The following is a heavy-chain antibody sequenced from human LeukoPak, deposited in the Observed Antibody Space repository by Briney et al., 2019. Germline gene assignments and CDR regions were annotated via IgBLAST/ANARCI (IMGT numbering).Heavy chain of an antibody. J-gene: IGHJ3*02. Sequence: SETLSLTCTVSGGSISSYYWSWIRQPPGKGLEWIGYIYYSGSTNYNPSLKSRVTISVDTSKNQSSLKLSSVTAADTAVYYCARDGGEMDDAFDIWGQGTMVTVSS. CDR1: GGSISSYY. D-gene: IGHD5-24*01. CDR3: ARDGGEMDDAFDI. V-gene: IGHV4-59*01. CDR2: IYYSGST.